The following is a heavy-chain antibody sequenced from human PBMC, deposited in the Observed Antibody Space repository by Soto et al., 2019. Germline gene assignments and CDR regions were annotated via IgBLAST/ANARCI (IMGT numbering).Heavy chain of an antibody. V-gene: IGHV1-69*01. J-gene: IGHJ6*02. CDR2: SIPIFGTA. D-gene: IGHD2-15*01. CDR1: GGSFRTYT. Sequence: QVQLVQSGAEVTKPGSSVKVSCKASGGSFRTYTFSWVRQAPGQGLAWMGRSIPIFGTANYAQKFQGRVTNTADESTKTAYMERSSRRPEDTAVYYCAREACSGGNCYGPCYYHYGLDVWGQGTTVTVSS. CDR3: AREACSGGNCYGPCYYHYGLDV.